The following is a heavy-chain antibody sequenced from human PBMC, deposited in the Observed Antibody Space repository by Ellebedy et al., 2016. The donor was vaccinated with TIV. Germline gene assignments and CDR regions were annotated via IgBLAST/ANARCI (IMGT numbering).Heavy chain of an antibody. CDR1: GGSISSGDSY. CDR3: ARGDSSSSRVYY. V-gene: IGHV4-30-4*01. CDR2: IYYSGST. J-gene: IGHJ4*02. D-gene: IGHD6-6*01. Sequence: MPSETLSLTCTVSGGSISSGDSYWSWLRQPPGKGLEWIGYIYYSGSTYYNPSLKSRVTISTDTSKNQFSLKLSSVTAADTAVYFCARGDSSSSRVYYWGQGTLVTVSS.